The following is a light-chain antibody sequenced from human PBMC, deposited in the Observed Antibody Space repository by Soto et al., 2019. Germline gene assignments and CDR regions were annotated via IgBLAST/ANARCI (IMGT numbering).Light chain of an antibody. CDR3: MQALQTPRT. CDR1: QSLLHSNGFNY. CDR2: LGS. J-gene: IGKJ1*01. V-gene: IGKV2-28*01. Sequence: DIVMTQSPLSLPVTPGEPASISCRSSQSLLHSNGFNYLDWYLQKPGQSPQLLIYLGSTRASGVPDRFSGSGSGTDFTLKISRVEAEDVGVYYCMQALQTPRTFGQGTKVE.